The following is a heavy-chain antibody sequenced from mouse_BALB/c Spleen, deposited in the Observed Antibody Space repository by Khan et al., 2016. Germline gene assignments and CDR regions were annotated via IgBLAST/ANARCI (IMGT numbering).Heavy chain of an antibody. CDR1: GYTFTSYW. V-gene: IGHV1S81*02. CDR2: INPSNGRT. J-gene: IGHJ1*01. Sequence: QVQLQQPGAELVKPGASVKLSCKASGYTFTSYWMHWVKQSPGQGLEWIGEINPSNGRTNYNEKFKSKATLTVDKSSSTAYMQLSSLTSEDSAVYYCARSDRYFDVWGAGTTVTVSS. CDR3: ARSDRYFDV.